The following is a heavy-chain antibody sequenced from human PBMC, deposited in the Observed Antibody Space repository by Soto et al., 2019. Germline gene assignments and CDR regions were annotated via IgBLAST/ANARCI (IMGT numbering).Heavy chain of an antibody. CDR1: GYSLTELS. CDR3: ARGHLLRFLEWSGNRYYFDY. Sequence: ASVKVSCKVSGYSLTELSMHWVRQASGKGLEWMGGLDPDNDETIYAQKFQGRVTMTEDTSADTAYMELSSLRSEDTAVYYCARGHLLRFLEWSGNRYYFDYWGQGTLVTVSS. CDR2: LDPDNDET. J-gene: IGHJ4*02. V-gene: IGHV1-24*01. D-gene: IGHD3-3*01.